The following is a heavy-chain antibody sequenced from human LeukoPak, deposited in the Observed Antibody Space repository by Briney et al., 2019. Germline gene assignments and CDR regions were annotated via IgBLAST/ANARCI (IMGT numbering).Heavy chain of an antibody. J-gene: IGHJ4*02. CDR2: IYTSGST. D-gene: IGHD6-13*01. CDR1: GGSISSGSYY. Sequence: SETLSLTCTVSGGSISSGSYYCSWIRHPAGKGLEWIGRIYTSGSTNYNPSLKSRVTISVDTSKNQFSLKVRSVTAADAAVYYCARIPGQQSYFDYWGQGTLVTVSS. V-gene: IGHV4-61*02. CDR3: ARIPGQQSYFDY.